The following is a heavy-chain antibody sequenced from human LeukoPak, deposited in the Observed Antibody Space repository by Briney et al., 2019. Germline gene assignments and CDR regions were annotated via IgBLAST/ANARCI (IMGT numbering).Heavy chain of an antibody. D-gene: IGHD3-9*01. CDR2: VKNDGSTT. CDR1: GFTFSSFW. CDR3: VRDGIDWSLDY. J-gene: IGHJ4*02. V-gene: IGHV3-74*01. Sequence: PGGSLRLSCAASGFTFSSFWMHWVRQAPGKGLLWVSRVKNDGSTTNYADSVKGRFTISRDNAKNTLYLQMDSLRAEDTAVYYCVRDGIDWSLDYWGQGTLVTVSS.